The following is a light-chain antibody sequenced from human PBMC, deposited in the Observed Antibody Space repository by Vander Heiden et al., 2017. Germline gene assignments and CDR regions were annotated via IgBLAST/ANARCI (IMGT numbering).Light chain of an antibody. CDR1: QDISNY. CDR2: DAS. J-gene: IGKJ4*01. Sequence: DIQMTQSPSSLSASVGDRVTITCQASQDISNYLHWYQQKPGKAPKLLIYDASNLETGVPSRFSGSGSGADFTFTISSLQPEDIATYYCQHYYSLGLTFGAGTKVELK. V-gene: IGKV1-33*01. CDR3: QHYYSLGLT.